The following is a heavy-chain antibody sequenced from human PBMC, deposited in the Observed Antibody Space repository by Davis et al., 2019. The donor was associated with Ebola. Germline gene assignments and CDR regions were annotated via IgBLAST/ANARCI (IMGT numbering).Heavy chain of an antibody. V-gene: IGHV3-NL1*01. CDR3: AKVDYGDY. CDR2: IYSGGST. J-gene: IGHJ4*02. CDR1: GFTFSSYG. D-gene: IGHD3-16*01. Sequence: GESLKISCAASGFTFSSYGMHWVRQAPGKGLEWVSVIYSGGSTYYADSVKGRFTISRDNSKNTLYLQMDSLRAEDTAIYFCAKVDYGDYWGQGTLATVSS.